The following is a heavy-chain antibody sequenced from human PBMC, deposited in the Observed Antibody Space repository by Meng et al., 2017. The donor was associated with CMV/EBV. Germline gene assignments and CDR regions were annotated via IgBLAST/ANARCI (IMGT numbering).Heavy chain of an antibody. CDR3: ARDLPFGFLERLDY. J-gene: IGHJ4*02. V-gene: IGHV3-11*04. D-gene: IGHD3-3*01. CDR2: ISSSGSTI. CDR1: GFTFSDYY. Sequence: GGSLRLSCAASGFTFSDYYMSWIRQAPGKGLEWVSYISSSGSTIYYADSVKGRFTISRDNAKNSLYLQMNSLRAEDTAVYYCARDLPFGFLERLDYWGQGTLVTVSS.